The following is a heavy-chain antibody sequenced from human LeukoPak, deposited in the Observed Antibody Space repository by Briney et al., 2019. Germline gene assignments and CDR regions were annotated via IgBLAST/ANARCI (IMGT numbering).Heavy chain of an antibody. J-gene: IGHJ4*02. V-gene: IGHV1-2*02. Sequence: ASVKVSCKASGYTFTGYYMHWVRQAPGQGLEWMGWINPNSGGTNYAQKLQGRVTMTTDTSTSTAYMELRSLRADDTAVYYCARDRAIAAAGTPFDYWGQGTLATVSS. D-gene: IGHD6-13*01. CDR1: GYTFTGYY. CDR3: ARDRAIAAAGTPFDY. CDR2: INPNSGGT.